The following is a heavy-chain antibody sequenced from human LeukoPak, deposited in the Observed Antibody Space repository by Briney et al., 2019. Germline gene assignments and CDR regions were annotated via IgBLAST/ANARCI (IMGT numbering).Heavy chain of an antibody. V-gene: IGHV1-18*01. D-gene: IGHD3-10*01. Sequence: ASVKVSCKASGYTFTSYGISWVRQAPGQGLGWMGWISAYNGNTNYAQKLQGRVTMTTDTSTSTAYMELRSLRSDDTAVYYCARVPYGSGSYLVPNYFDYWGQGTLVTVSS. J-gene: IGHJ4*02. CDR2: ISAYNGNT. CDR1: GYTFTSYG. CDR3: ARVPYGSGSYLVPNYFDY.